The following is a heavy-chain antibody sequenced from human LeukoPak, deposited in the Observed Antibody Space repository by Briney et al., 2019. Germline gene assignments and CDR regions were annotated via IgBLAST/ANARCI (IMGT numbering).Heavy chain of an antibody. CDR2: INPNSGGT. CDR3: ARSGFVVVPAAMGYYGMDV. CDR1: GYTFTCYY. V-gene: IGHV1-2*02. J-gene: IGHJ6*02. Sequence: ASVKVSCKASGYTFTCYYMHWVRQAPGQGLEWMGWINPNSGGTNYAQKFQGRVTMTRDTSISTAYMELSRLRSDDTAVYYCARSGFVVVPAAMGYYGMDVWGQGTTVTVSS. D-gene: IGHD2-2*01.